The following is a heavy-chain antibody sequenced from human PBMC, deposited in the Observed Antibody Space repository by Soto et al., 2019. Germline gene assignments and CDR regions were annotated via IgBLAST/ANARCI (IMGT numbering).Heavy chain of an antibody. CDR3: AKTVAGAFDI. J-gene: IGHJ3*02. CDR2: ISYDGSNK. CDR1: GFTFSSYG. D-gene: IGHD6-19*01. Sequence: SLRLSCAASGFTFSSYGMHWVRQAPGKGLEWVAVISYDGSNKYYADSVEGRFTISRDNSKNTLYLQMNSLRAEDTAVYYCAKTVAGAFDIWGQGTMVTVSS. V-gene: IGHV3-30*18.